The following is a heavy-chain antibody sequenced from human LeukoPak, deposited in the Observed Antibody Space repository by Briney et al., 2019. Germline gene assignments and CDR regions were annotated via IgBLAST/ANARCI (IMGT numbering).Heavy chain of an antibody. CDR2: IKEDGTDK. CDR1: GFTFSLYW. CDR3: ARARDVFAY. J-gene: IGHJ4*02. V-gene: IGHV3-7*01. D-gene: IGHD2-21*02. Sequence: GGSLRLSCGASGFTFSLYWMSWVRQAPGKGLEWVANIKEDGTDKYYVVSVKGRLTISRDNAKNSLYLQMNSLRAEDTAVYYCARARDVFAYWGQGTLVTVSS.